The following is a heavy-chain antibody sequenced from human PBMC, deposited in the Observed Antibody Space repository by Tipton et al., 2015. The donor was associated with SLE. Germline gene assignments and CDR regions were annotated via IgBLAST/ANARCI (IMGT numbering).Heavy chain of an antibody. CDR1: GGSISSSSYY. CDR2: IYYSGST. CDR3: ARATKGYYSDY. J-gene: IGHJ4*02. Sequence: TLSLTCTVSGGSISSSSYYWGWIRQPPGKGLEWIGSIYYSGSTNYNPSLKSRVTISVDTSKNQFSLKLSSVTAADTAVYYCARATKGYYSDYWGQGSLVTVSS. D-gene: IGHD2-8*01. V-gene: IGHV4-39*07.